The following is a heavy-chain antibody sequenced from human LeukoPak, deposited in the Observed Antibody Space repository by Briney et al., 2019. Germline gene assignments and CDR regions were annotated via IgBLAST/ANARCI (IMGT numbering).Heavy chain of an antibody. J-gene: IGHJ4*02. D-gene: IGHD3-10*01. CDR1: GGSISSGSYY. CDR3: ARGLWFGELSDPPDY. CDR2: IYTSEST. V-gene: IGHV4-61*02. Sequence: SQTLSLTCTVSGGSISSGSYYWSWIRQPAGKGLEWIGRIYTSESTNYNPSLKSRVTISVDTSKNQFSLKLSSVTAADTAVYYCARGLWFGELSDPPDYWGQGTLVTVSS.